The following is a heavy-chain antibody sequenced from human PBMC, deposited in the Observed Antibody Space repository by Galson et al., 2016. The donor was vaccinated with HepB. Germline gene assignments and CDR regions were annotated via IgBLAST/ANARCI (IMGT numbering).Heavy chain of an antibody. V-gene: IGHV1-8*01. CDR1: GYTFTSYE. CDR3: ARGGPYYYYGMDV. Sequence: VSCKASGYTFTSYEINWVRQATGQGLEWMGWMNPNSGNTGYAQKFQGRVNMTRDTTRSTVYMELTSLRFEDTAVYYCARGGPYYYYGMDVWGQGTTVTLSS. J-gene: IGHJ6*02. CDR2: MNPNSGNT.